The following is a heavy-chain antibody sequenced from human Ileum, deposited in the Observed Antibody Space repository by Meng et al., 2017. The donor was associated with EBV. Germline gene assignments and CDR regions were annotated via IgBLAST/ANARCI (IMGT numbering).Heavy chain of an antibody. D-gene: IGHD3-16*01. CDR2: IYHSGTT. CDR1: GASISSSGW. CDR3: SHYIWGTHPAGVY. J-gene: IGHJ4*02. Sequence: VHRQSSVPWLGNPPGTLSLPRAVSGASISSSGWWSGVRQPPGKGLEWIGEIYHSGTTNYNPSLKSRVTMSVDKSKNEFSLNLNSVTAADTAVYYCSHYIWGTHPAGVYWGQGSLVTV. V-gene: IGHV4-4*03.